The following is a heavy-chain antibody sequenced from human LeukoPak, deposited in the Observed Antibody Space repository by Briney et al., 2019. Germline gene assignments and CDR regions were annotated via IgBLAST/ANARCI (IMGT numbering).Heavy chain of an antibody. V-gene: IGHV4-59*01. CDR1: GGSISGYY. J-gene: IGHJ4*02. Sequence: PSETLSLTCTVSGGSISGYYCSWIRQPPGKELEWIGYIYYSGSTNYNPSLKSRVTISVDTSKNQFSLQLSSVTAADTAVYYCTRGTVTTYYFDYWGQGTLVTVSS. D-gene: IGHD4-17*01. CDR3: TRGTVTTYYFDY. CDR2: IYYSGST.